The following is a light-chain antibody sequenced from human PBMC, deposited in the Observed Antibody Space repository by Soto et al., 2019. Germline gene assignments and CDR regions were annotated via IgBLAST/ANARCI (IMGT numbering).Light chain of an antibody. CDR2: DNN. J-gene: IGLJ1*01. Sequence: QCVLTQPPSGTAVPGQKVTISSSGSSSNIGNNYVSWYQQLPGTAPKLLIYDNNKRPSGIPDRFSGSKSGTSATLGITGLQTGDEADYYCGTWDSSLSAYVFGTGTKVTVL. CDR3: GTWDSSLSAYV. CDR1: SSNIGNNY. V-gene: IGLV1-51*01.